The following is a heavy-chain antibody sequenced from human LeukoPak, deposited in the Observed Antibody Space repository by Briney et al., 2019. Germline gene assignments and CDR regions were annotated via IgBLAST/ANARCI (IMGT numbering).Heavy chain of an antibody. CDR2: INPNSGGT. CDR1: GYTFTGYY. V-gene: IGHV1-2*02. Sequence: ASVKVSCKASGYTFTGYYMHWVRQAPGQGLEWMGWINPNSGGTNYAQKFQGRVTMTRDTSISTAYMELSRLRSDGTAVYYCARERREAATYMYWGQRPLVTVSS. J-gene: IGHJ4*02. CDR3: ARERREAATYMY. D-gene: IGHD2-15*01.